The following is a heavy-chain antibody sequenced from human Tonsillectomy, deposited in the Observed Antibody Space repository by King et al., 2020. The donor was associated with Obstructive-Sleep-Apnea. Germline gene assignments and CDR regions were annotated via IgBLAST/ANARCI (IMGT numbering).Heavy chain of an antibody. J-gene: IGHJ4*02. D-gene: IGHD3-22*01. CDR3: ARAVKTYYYDSSGLDY. Sequence: QLQESGPGLVKPSQTLSLICTVSGGSISSGDYYWSWIRQPPGKGLEWIGYIYYSGSTYYNPSLKSLVTISIDTSKNQFSLKLSSVTAADTAVYFCARAVKTYYYDSSGLDYWGQGTLVTVSS. CDR1: GGSISSGDYY. CDR2: IYYSGST. V-gene: IGHV4-30-4*01.